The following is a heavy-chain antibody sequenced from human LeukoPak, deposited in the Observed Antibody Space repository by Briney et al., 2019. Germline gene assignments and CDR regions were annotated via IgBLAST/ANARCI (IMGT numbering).Heavy chain of an antibody. CDR2: ISSSSSYI. Sequence: GGSLRLPCAASGFTFSSYSMNWVRQAPGKGLEWVSSISSSSSYIYYADSVKGRFTISRDNAKNSLYLQMNSLRAEDTAVYYCARECSSTSCYWFLDYWGQGTLVTVSS. J-gene: IGHJ4*02. CDR1: GFTFSSYS. V-gene: IGHV3-21*01. D-gene: IGHD2-2*01. CDR3: ARECSSTSCYWFLDY.